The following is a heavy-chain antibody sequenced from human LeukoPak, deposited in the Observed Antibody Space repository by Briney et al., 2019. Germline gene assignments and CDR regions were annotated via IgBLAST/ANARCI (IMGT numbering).Heavy chain of an antibody. Sequence: PGGSLRLSCTASGFTFGDYAMSWIRQPPGKGLEWIGEINHSGSTNYNPSLKSRVTISVDTSKNQFSLKLSSVTAADTAVYYCARGRRRTNIAAAGPLDYWGQGTLVTVSS. CDR1: GFTFGDYA. CDR2: INHSGST. D-gene: IGHD6-13*01. V-gene: IGHV4-34*01. J-gene: IGHJ4*02. CDR3: ARGRRRTNIAAAGPLDY.